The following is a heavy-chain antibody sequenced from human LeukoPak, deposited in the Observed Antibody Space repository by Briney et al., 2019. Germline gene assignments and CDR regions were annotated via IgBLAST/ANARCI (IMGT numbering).Heavy chain of an antibody. V-gene: IGHV1-2*06. Sequence: ASVKVSCKASGYTFTSYDINWVRQATGQGLEWMGRINPNSGGTNYAQKFQGRVTMTRDTSISTAYMELSRLRSDDTAVYYCARGRYFDWLFDYWGQGTLVTVSS. D-gene: IGHD3-9*01. CDR2: INPNSGGT. CDR3: ARGRYFDWLFDY. J-gene: IGHJ4*02. CDR1: GYTFTSYD.